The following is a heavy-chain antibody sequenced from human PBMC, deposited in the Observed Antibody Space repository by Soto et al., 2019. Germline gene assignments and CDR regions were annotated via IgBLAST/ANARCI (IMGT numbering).Heavy chain of an antibody. D-gene: IGHD4-4*01. J-gene: IGHJ6*03. Sequence: EASVKVSCKASGYTFTSYGIGWVRQAPGQGLEWMGWISAYNGNTNYAQKVQGRVTMTTDTPTSTAFMELRSLRSDDTAIYYCARNLITTYYYYMDVWGKGTTVTVSS. V-gene: IGHV1-18*01. CDR3: ARNLITTYYYYMDV. CDR2: ISAYNGNT. CDR1: GYTFTSYG.